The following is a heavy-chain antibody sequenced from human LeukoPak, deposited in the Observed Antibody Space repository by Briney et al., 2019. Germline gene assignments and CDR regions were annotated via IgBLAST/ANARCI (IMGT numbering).Heavy chain of an antibody. J-gene: IGHJ5*02. CDR1: GGSFSGYY. CDR2: INHSGST. D-gene: IGHD3-10*01. Sequence: SETMPLICAVYGGSFSGYYWSWIRQPPGKGLEWIGEINHSGSTNYNPSLKSRVTISVDTSKNQFSLKLSSVTAADTAVYYCVRLVRGVIMWFDPWGQGTLVTVSS. CDR3: VRLVRGVIMWFDP. V-gene: IGHV4-34*01.